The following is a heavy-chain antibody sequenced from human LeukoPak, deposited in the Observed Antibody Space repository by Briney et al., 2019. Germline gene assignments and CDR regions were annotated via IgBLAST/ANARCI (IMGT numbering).Heavy chain of an antibody. D-gene: IGHD2-2*01. CDR1: GYTFTGYY. CDR2: INPNSGGT. Sequence: ASVKVSCKASGYTFTGYYMHWVRQAPGQELEWMGWINPNSGGTNYAQKFQGRVTMTRDTSISTAYMELSRLRSDDTAVYYCARAGYCSSTSCYPDHYYYYMDVWGKGTTVTISS. J-gene: IGHJ6*03. V-gene: IGHV1-2*02. CDR3: ARAGYCSSTSCYPDHYYYYMDV.